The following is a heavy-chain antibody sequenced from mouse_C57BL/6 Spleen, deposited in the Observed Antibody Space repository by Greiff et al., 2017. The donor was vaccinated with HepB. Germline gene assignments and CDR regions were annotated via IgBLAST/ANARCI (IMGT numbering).Heavy chain of an antibody. CDR1: GYTFTDYY. CDR2: INPYNGGT. V-gene: IGHV1-19*01. Sequence: VQLKQSGPVLVKPGASVKMSCKASGYTFTDYYMNWVKQSHGKSLEWIGVINPYNGGTSYNQKFKGKATLTVDKSSSTAYMELNSLTSEDSAVYYCARNQGYFDYWGQGTTLTVSS. J-gene: IGHJ2*01. CDR3: ARNQGYFDY.